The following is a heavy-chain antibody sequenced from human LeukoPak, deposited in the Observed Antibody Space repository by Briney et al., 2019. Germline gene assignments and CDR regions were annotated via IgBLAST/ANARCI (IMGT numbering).Heavy chain of an antibody. Sequence: PGGSLRLSCVVSGLIVSSNHMSWVRQAPGKGLEWVSVIYSGGSTYYADSVKGRFTISRDNSKNTLYLQMNSLRAEDTAVYYCARGGSSGRWYFDLWGRGTLVTVSS. CDR1: GLIVSSNH. D-gene: IGHD6-19*01. CDR2: IYSGGST. V-gene: IGHV3-53*01. J-gene: IGHJ2*01. CDR3: ARGGSSGRWYFDL.